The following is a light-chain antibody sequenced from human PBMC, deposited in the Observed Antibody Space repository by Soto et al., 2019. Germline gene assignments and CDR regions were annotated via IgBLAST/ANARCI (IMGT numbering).Light chain of an antibody. J-gene: IGKJ3*01. CDR3: QQYGSSPLT. V-gene: IGKV3-20*01. Sequence: EIVLTQSPGTLSLSPGERATLSCRASQSVSSSYLAWYQQKPGQAPRLLIYGASSRATDIPDRFSGSGSGTDFTLTISRLEPEDFAVYYCQQYGSSPLTFGTGTKVDIK. CDR1: QSVSSSY. CDR2: GAS.